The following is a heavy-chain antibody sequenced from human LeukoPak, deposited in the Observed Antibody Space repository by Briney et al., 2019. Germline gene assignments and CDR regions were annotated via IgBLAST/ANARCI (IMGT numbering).Heavy chain of an antibody. CDR2: MSYKYSGST. Sequence: KPSETLSLTCTVSGSSISSSSNYWGWIRQPPGKGLEWIGSMSYKYSGSTYYNPSLKSRVTISVDTSKNQFSLRLSSVTAADAAVYYCARGGYDFWNGYYGNWFDPWGQGTLVTVSS. J-gene: IGHJ5*02. V-gene: IGHV4-39*01. CDR1: GSSISSSSNY. CDR3: ARGGYDFWNGYYGNWFDP. D-gene: IGHD3-3*01.